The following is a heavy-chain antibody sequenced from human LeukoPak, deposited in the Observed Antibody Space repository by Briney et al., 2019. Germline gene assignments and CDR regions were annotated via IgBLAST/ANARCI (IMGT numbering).Heavy chain of an antibody. Sequence: GGSLRLSCAPSGFTFSNYAMHWVRQAPGKGLEWVAVIWYDGSKEYYADSVRGRFTISRDNSKNTLYLQMNSPRAEDTAVYYCARGTDSSWYLFNYWGQGTLVTVSS. CDR3: ARGTDSSWYLFNY. V-gene: IGHV3-33*01. D-gene: IGHD6-13*01. CDR2: IWYDGSKE. CDR1: GFTFSNYA. J-gene: IGHJ4*02.